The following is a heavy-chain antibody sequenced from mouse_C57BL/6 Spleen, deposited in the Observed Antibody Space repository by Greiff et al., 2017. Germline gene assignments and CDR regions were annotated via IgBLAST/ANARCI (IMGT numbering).Heavy chain of an antibody. D-gene: IGHD1-1*01. Sequence: QVQLQQPGAELVKPGASVKMSCKASGYTFTSYWITWVKQRPGQGLEWIGDIYPGSGSTNYNEKIKSKATLTVDTSSSTAYMQLSSLTSEDSAVYYCALYGSSRGWYFDVWGTGTTVTVSS. CDR3: ALYGSSRGWYFDV. CDR2: IYPGSGST. V-gene: IGHV1-55*01. J-gene: IGHJ1*03. CDR1: GYTFTSYW.